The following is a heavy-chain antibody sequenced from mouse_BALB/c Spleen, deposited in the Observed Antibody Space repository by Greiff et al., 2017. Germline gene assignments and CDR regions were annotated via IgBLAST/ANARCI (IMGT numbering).Heavy chain of an antibody. CDR1: GFSLTSYG. Sequence: VKLVESGPGLVAPSQSLSITCTVSGFSLTSYGVHWVRQPPGKGLEWLGVIWAGGSTNYNSALMSRLSISKDNSKSQVFLKMNSLQTDDTAMFYCARVGDGNYHYYAMDYWGQGTSVTVSS. D-gene: IGHD2-1*01. J-gene: IGHJ4*01. CDR3: ARVGDGNYHYYAMDY. V-gene: IGHV2-9*02. CDR2: IWAGGST.